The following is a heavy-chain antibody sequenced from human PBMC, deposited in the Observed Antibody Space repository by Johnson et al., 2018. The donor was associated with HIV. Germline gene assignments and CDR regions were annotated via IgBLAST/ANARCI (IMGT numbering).Heavy chain of an antibody. J-gene: IGHJ3*02. CDR1: GFTFSDYF. V-gene: IGHV3-11*04. D-gene: IGHD1-14*01. CDR2: ISGSGRSI. CDR3: AKAETMAGDAFDI. Sequence: QEQLVESGGGLVKPGGSLRLSCGGTGFTFSDYFMSWIRQAPGKGLEWVSYISGSGRSIYYADSLNGRFTISRDNSKNTLYLQMNSLRVDDTAMYYCAKAETMAGDAFDIWGQGTMVTVSS.